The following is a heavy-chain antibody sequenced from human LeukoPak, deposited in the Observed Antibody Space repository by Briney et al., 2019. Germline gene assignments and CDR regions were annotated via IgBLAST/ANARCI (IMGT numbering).Heavy chain of an antibody. D-gene: IGHD3-22*01. Sequence: SVKVSCKASGYTFTNYGISWVRQAPGQGLEWMGGIIPIFGTANYAQKFQGRVTITADESTSTAYMELSSLRSEDTAVYYCARGGYYDSSAQRRYGMDVWGQGTTVTVSS. V-gene: IGHV1-69*13. CDR3: ARGGYYDSSAQRRYGMDV. CDR1: GYTFTNYG. J-gene: IGHJ6*02. CDR2: IIPIFGTA.